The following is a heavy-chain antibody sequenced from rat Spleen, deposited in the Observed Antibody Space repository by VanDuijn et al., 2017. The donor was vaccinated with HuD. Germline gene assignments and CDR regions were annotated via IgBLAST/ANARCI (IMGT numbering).Heavy chain of an antibody. V-gene: IGHV3-3*01. CDR3: AKTTVAYYYVMDA. J-gene: IGHJ4*01. Sequence: EVLLQESGPGLVKPSQSLSLTCSVTFYSIISSYRWNWIRKFPGNKLEWMGYINNAGSTTYNPSLKSRISITRDTSRNQFFLQVNSVIIDDTATYYCAKTTVAYYYVMDAWGQGASVTVSS. CDR1: FYSIISSYR. D-gene: IGHD1-3*01. CDR2: INNAGST.